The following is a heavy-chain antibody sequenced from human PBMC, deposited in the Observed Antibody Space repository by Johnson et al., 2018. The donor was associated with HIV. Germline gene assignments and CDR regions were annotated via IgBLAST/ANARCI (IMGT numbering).Heavy chain of an antibody. V-gene: IGHV3-7*05. Sequence: VQLVESGGGLVQPGGSLRLSCAVSGFTFDNFWMAWVRQAPGKGLEWVANINQDGSETYYVGSVKGRFTISRDNSNNTLHLEMNSLRPEDTALYYCAKDRNWGASGAFDIWGQGTMVTVS. CDR2: INQDGSET. CDR3: AKDRNWGASGAFDI. D-gene: IGHD3-16*01. CDR1: GFTFDNFW. J-gene: IGHJ3*02.